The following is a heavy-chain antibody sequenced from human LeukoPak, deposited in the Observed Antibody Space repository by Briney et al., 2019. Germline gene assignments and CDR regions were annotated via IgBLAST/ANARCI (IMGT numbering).Heavy chain of an antibody. CDR2: IYTSGST. D-gene: IGHD1-26*01. CDR1: GGSISSYY. CDR3: ASPGSYSAFDY. V-gene: IGHV4-4*07. J-gene: IGHJ4*02. Sequence: PSETLSLTCTVSGGSISSYYWSWIRQPAGKGLEWIGRIYTSGSTNYNPPLKSRVTMSVDTSKNQFSLKLSSVTAADTAVYYCASPGSYSAFDYWGQGTLVTVSS.